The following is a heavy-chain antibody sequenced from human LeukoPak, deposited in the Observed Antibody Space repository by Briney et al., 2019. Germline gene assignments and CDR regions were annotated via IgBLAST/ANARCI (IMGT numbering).Heavy chain of an antibody. J-gene: IGHJ4*02. V-gene: IGHV3-53*01. D-gene: IGHD3-10*01. CDR2: IYSGGST. CDR3: ARVSPIRNYYGSGSFKYFDY. CDR1: GFTVSSNY. Sequence: GGSLRLSCAASGFTVSSNYMSWVRQAPGKGLEWVSVIYSGGSTYYADSVKGRFTISRDNSKNTLYLQMNSLRAEDTAVYYCARVSPIRNYYGSGSFKYFDYWGQGTLVTVSS.